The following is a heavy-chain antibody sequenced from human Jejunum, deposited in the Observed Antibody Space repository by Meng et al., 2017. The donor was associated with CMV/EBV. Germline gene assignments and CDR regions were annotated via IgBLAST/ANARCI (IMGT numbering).Heavy chain of an antibody. D-gene: IGHD3-10*01. J-gene: IGHJ5*02. CDR2: IYYSGGT. CDR3: AGAKNYYGSGSSRLFDP. CDR1: IRGCRYS. V-gene: IGHV4-39*01. Sequence: IRGCRYSWGWIRQSPEKGLEWIGSIYYSGGTYDNPSLKSRVTISVDTSKNQFSLKLSSVTAADTTVYYCAGAKNYYGSGSSRLFDPWGQGTLVTVSS.